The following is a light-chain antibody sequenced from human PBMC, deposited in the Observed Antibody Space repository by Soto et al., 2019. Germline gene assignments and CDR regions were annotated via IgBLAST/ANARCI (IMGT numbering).Light chain of an antibody. CDR2: AAS. Sequence: DIQITQSPSSLSASVEDRVIITCRTSKSISNYLNCYQHKPGKAPKVLISAASNLQSGGPSRFSGSGSGTVFTLTISSLQPEDFATYFCQQSYTLSPLTFGGGTKVDIK. CDR1: KSISNY. CDR3: QQSYTLSPLT. V-gene: IGKV1-39*01. J-gene: IGKJ4*01.